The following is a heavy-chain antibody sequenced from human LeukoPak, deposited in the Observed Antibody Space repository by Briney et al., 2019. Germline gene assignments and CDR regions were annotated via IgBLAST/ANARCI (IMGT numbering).Heavy chain of an antibody. CDR2: SRNKANSYTA. Sequence: GGSLRLSCAASGFTFSDFYMDWVRQAPGKGLEWVGRSRNKANSYTAEYAASVKGRFTISRDESKKSLFLQMNSLRGEDTAVYYCATVDNGRNDYWCQGTLVTVSS. J-gene: IGHJ4*02. CDR3: ATVDNGRNDY. V-gene: IGHV3-72*01. D-gene: IGHD4-17*01. CDR1: GFTFSDFY.